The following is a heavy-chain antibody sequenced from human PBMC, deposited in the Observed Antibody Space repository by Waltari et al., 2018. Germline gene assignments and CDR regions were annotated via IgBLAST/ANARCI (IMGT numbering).Heavy chain of an antibody. Sequence: QVQLQESGPGLVKPSETLSLTCTVSGGSISSYYWSWIRQPPGKGLEWIGYIYYSGSTNYKPSLKSRVTISVDTSKNQFSLKLSAVTAADTAVYYCARFLGGGDYFDYWGQGTLVTVSS. CDR1: GGSISSYY. D-gene: IGHD3-16*01. J-gene: IGHJ4*02. V-gene: IGHV4-59*01. CDR3: ARFLGGGDYFDY. CDR2: IYYSGST.